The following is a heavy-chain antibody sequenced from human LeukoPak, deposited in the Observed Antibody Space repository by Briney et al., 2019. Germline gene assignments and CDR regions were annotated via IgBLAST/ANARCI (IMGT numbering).Heavy chain of an antibody. CDR1: GGTFSSYD. D-gene: IGHD2-2*01. V-gene: IGHV1-69*06. CDR2: IIPIFGTA. CDR3: ATNIVVPAAPPAFDI. Sequence: ASVKVSCKASGGTFSSYDISWVRQAPGQGLEWMGGIIPIFGTANYAQKFQGRVTITADKSTSAAYMELSSLRSEDTAVYYCATNIVVPAAPPAFDIWGQGTMVTVSS. J-gene: IGHJ3*02.